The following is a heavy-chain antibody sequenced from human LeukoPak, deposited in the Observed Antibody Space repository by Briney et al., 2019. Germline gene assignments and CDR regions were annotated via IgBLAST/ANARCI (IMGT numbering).Heavy chain of an antibody. CDR3: ARTYYYDSSGLRY. J-gene: IGHJ4*02. CDR1: GFTFSSYG. Sequence: GRSLRLSCAASGFTFSSYGMHWVRQAPGKGLEWVAVISYDGSNKCYADSVKGRFTISRDNSKNTLYLQMNSLRAEDTAVYYCARTYYYDSSGLRYWGQGTLVTVSS. V-gene: IGHV3-30*03. D-gene: IGHD3-22*01. CDR2: ISYDGSNK.